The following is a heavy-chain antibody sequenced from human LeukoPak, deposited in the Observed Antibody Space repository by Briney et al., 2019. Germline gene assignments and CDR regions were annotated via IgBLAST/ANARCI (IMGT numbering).Heavy chain of an antibody. Sequence: PSETLSLTCTVSGGSISSGGYYWSWIRQHPGKGLEWIGYIYYSGSTYDNPSLKSPVTISVDTSKNQFSLKLSSVTAADTAVYYCARDWVGDYAIDPWGPGTLVTVSS. CDR3: ARDWVGDYAIDP. V-gene: IGHV4-31*01. J-gene: IGHJ5*02. CDR1: GGSISSGGYY. D-gene: IGHD4-17*01. CDR2: IYYSGST.